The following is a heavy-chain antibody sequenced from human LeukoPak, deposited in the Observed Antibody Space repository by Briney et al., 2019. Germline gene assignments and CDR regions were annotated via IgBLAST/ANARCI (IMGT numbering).Heavy chain of an antibody. CDR2: INPSGGST. D-gene: IGHD3-10*01. V-gene: IGHV1-46*01. Sequence: ASVKVSCKASGYTFTSYYMHWVRQAPGQGLEWMGIINPSGGSTSYAQKFQGRVTMTRDTSTSTVYMELSSLRSEDTAVYYCARVGGAYYYGSGSYLGCWGQGTLVTVSS. CDR3: ARVGGAYYYGSGSYLGC. CDR1: GYTFTSYY. J-gene: IGHJ4*02.